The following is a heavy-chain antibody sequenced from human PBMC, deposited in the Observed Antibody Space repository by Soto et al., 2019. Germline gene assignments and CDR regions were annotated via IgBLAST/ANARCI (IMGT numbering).Heavy chain of an antibody. CDR1: GYTFTSYW. V-gene: IGHV5-51*01. Sequence: GESLKISCKGSGYTFTSYWIAWVRQMPGKGLEWMGIIYPADSDTRYSPSFQVQVTISADKSISTAYLQWSSLKASDTAMYYCTSLFGSYLGYWGQGTLVTVSS. CDR3: TSLFGSYLGY. CDR2: IYPADSDT. J-gene: IGHJ4*02. D-gene: IGHD3-3*01.